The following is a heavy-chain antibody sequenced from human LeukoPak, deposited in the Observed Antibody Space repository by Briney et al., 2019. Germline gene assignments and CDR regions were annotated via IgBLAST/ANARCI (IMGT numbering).Heavy chain of an antibody. CDR1: GFAFDDFA. J-gene: IGHJ4*02. Sequence: GGSLRLSCTTSGFAFDDFAMSWVRQPAGKGLEWVGFIRQRAYGGAAEYAAPVKGRFIISRDDSKGIAYLQMNSLKTEDTAVYYCSRNGLVDFDYWGQGSRVIVSP. CDR2: IRQRAYGGAA. V-gene: IGHV3-49*04. CDR3: SRNGLVDFDY.